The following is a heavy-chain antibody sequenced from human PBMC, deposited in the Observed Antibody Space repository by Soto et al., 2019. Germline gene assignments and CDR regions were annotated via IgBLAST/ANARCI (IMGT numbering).Heavy chain of an antibody. V-gene: IGHV1-69*01. CDR1: GDLFSRNA. Sequence: QVRRVQAGAEVKKPGATVKVSCNASGDLFSRNAFNWVRQAPEQGLEWMGRIIPVFGSTIYEQKFQGRLTITADESTQTAYMELTTLTSDDTAMYFCARDRHDFGEYIRNPDWGQGPLVTASP. D-gene: IGHD4-17*01. CDR3: ARDRHDFGEYIRNPD. CDR2: IIPVFGST. J-gene: IGHJ4*02.